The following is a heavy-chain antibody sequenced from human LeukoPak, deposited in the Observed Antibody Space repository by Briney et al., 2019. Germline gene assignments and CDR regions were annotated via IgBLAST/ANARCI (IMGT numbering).Heavy chain of an antibody. J-gene: IGHJ4*02. Sequence: GRSLRLSCAASGFTFSSYAMHWVRQAPGKGLEWVAVISYDGSNKYYADSVKGRFTISRDNSKNMLYLQMNSLRAEDTAVYYCASAEVVPAAIAASGDYWGQGTLVTVSS. D-gene: IGHD2-2*01. CDR3: ASAEVVPAAIAASGDY. CDR2: ISYDGSNK. V-gene: IGHV3-30-3*01. CDR1: GFTFSSYA.